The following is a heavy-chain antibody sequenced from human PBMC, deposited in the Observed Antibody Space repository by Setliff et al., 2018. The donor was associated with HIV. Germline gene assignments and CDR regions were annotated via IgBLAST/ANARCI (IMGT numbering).Heavy chain of an antibody. CDR1: GASISNSAYY. Sequence: SETLSLTCGVSGASISNSAYYWGWIRQPPGKGLEWIGGIYYSGSTYHNPSLKSRVTTSVDTSKNQFSLKLTSVTAADTAVYYCASQYCSAGSCYSDYWGQGTLVTAPQ. D-gene: IGHD2-15*01. J-gene: IGHJ4*02. CDR2: IYYSGST. V-gene: IGHV4-39*01. CDR3: ASQYCSAGSCYSDY.